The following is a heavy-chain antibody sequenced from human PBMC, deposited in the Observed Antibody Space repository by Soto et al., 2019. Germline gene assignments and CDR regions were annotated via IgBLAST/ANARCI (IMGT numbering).Heavy chain of an antibody. CDR2: INHSGST. CDR1: GGSFSGYY. CDR3: ARIRPVPAAMRIYGMDV. Sequence: SETLSLTCAVYGGSFSGYYWSWIRQPPGKGLEWIGEINHSGSTNYNPSLKSRVTISVDTAKNQFSLKLGPVTAADTAVYYCARIRPVPAAMRIYGMDVWGQGTTVTVSS. J-gene: IGHJ6*02. D-gene: IGHD2-2*01. V-gene: IGHV4-34*01.